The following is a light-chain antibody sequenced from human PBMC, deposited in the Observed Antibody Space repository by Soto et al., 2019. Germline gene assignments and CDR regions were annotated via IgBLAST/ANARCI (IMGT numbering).Light chain of an antibody. CDR3: SSFASTHTYG. Sequence: QSALTQPASVSGSPGQSITISCTGTSSDVAFYNHVSWYQQHPGKAPKLLIYEVNNRPSGVSHRFSGSKSGNTASLTISGLQAEDEADYYCSSFASTHTYGFGTGTKLTGL. CDR2: EVN. CDR1: SSDVAFYNH. V-gene: IGLV2-14*01. J-gene: IGLJ1*01.